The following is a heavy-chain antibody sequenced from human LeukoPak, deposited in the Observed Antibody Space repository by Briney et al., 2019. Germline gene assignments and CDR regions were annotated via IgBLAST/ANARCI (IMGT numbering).Heavy chain of an antibody. CDR2: IIPIFGTA. CDR1: GGTLSSYA. Sequence: ASVKVSCKASGGTLSSYAIGWVRQAPGQGLEWMGGIIPIFGTANYAQKFQGRVTMTRDTSTSTVYMELSSLRSEDTAVYYCTRWGLWELPSSEYFQHWGQGTLVTVSS. J-gene: IGHJ1*01. V-gene: IGHV1-69*05. D-gene: IGHD1-26*01. CDR3: TRWGLWELPSSEYFQH.